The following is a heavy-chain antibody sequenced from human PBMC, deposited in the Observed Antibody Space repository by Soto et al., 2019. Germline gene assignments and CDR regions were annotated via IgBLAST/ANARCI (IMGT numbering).Heavy chain of an antibody. V-gene: IGHV3-30-3*01. CDR1: GFTFSSYA. D-gene: IGHD1-26*01. CDR3: ARGGAERYEAYYYYGMDV. CDR2: ISYDGSNK. J-gene: IGHJ6*02. Sequence: QVQLVESGGGVVQPGRSLRLSCAASGFTFSSYAMHWVRQAPGKGLEWVAVISYDGSNKYYADSVKGRFTISRDNSKNTLYLQMNSLRAEDTAVYYCARGGAERYEAYYYYGMDVWGQGTTVTVSS.